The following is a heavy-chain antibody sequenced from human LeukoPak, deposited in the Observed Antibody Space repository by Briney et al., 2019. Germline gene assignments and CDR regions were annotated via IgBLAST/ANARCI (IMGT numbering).Heavy chain of an antibody. CDR3: GRDRNGDCCADFDN. D-gene: IGHD2-21*01. J-gene: IGHJ4*02. CDR1: GYTFTDYL. CDR2: INPNSGNT. Sequence: ASVQVSCKASGYTFTDYLMHWVRRAPGQGRAWMGGINPNSGNTNTAQNLQGRVTVNRQTPISTAYMELSTLRSDYPAVNYWGRDRNGDCCADFDNWGQGTLVTVSS. V-gene: IGHV1-2*02.